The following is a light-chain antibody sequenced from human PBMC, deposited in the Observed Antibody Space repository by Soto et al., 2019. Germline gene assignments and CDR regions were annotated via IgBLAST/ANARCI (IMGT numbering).Light chain of an antibody. J-gene: IGLJ2*01. V-gene: IGLV2-8*01. CDR3: SSYAGSNNVV. Sequence: QSALTQPPSASGSPGQSVTISCTGTSSDVGGYNFVSWYQQYPGKAPKLMISEVSTRPSGVPDRFSGSKSGNTASLTVSGLQAEDEADYYCSSYAGSNNVVFGGGTQLTVL. CDR1: SSDVGGYNF. CDR2: EVS.